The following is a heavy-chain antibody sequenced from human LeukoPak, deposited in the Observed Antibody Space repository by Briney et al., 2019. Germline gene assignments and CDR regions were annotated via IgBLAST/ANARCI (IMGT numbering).Heavy chain of an antibody. V-gene: IGHV4-34*01. Sequence: SETLSLTCAVYGGSFSGYYWSWIRQPPGKGLEWIGEINHSGSTNYNPSLKSRVTISVDTSKNQFSLKLSSVTAADTAVYYCARTHYYDSSGYPHPFDYWGQGTLVTVSS. D-gene: IGHD3-22*01. CDR1: GGSFSGYY. CDR3: ARTHYYDSSGYPHPFDY. J-gene: IGHJ4*02. CDR2: INHSGST.